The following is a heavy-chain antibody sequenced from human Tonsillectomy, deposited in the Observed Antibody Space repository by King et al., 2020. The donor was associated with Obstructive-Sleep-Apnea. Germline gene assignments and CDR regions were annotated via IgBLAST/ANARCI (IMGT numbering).Heavy chain of an antibody. CDR2: IYHSGRT. V-gene: IGHV4-4*02. CDR1: GGSISSSDW. J-gene: IGHJ4*02. D-gene: IGHD3-22*01. Sequence: VQLQESGPGLVKPSGTLSLTCAVSGGSISSSDWWSWVRQPPGKGLEWIGEIYHSGRTNYNPSLKSQITISIEKSKNQFSLKLNSVTAADTAVYYCALGNGSGYNGWGQGTLATVSS. CDR3: ALGNGSGYNG.